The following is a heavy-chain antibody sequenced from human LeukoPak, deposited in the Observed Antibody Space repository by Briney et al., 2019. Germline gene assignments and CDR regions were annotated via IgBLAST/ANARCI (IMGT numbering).Heavy chain of an antibody. V-gene: IGHV3-33*01. CDR2: IWYDGSNK. Sequence: GGSLRLSCAASGFTFSNYGMHWVRQAPGKGLEWVALIWYDGSNKYYADFVRGRFTISRDNSKNTLYLQMKSLRVEDTAVYYCARAGVGAIYYFDYWGQGTLVTVSS. D-gene: IGHD1-26*01. J-gene: IGHJ4*02. CDR3: ARAGVGAIYYFDY. CDR1: GFTFSNYG.